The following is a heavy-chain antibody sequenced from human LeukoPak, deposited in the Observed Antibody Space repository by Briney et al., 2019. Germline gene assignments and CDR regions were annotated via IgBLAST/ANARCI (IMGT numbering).Heavy chain of an antibody. CDR3: ARTSPTDYFDY. CDR2: IWYDGSNK. Sequence: GGSLRLSCAASGFTFSSYGMHWVRQAPGKGLEWVAVIWYDGSNKYYADSVKGRFTISRDNSKNTLYLQMNSLRAEDTAVYYCARTSPTDYFDYWGQGTLVTVSS. V-gene: IGHV3-33*01. J-gene: IGHJ4*02. CDR1: GFTFSSYG. D-gene: IGHD4-17*01.